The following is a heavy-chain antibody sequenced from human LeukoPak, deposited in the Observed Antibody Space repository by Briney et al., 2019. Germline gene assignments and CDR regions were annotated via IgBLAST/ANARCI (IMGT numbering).Heavy chain of an antibody. CDR3: ARDCLGRPLYYDSSGCEGAFDI. Sequence: GGSLRLSCAASGFTFSHYEMNWFRQAPGKGLEWVAVISYDGSNKYYADSVKGRFTISRDNSKNTLYLQMNSLRAEDTAVYYCARDCLGRPLYYDSSGCEGAFDIWGQGTMVTVSS. V-gene: IGHV3-30*04. CDR1: GFTFSHYE. J-gene: IGHJ3*02. D-gene: IGHD3-22*01. CDR2: ISYDGSNK.